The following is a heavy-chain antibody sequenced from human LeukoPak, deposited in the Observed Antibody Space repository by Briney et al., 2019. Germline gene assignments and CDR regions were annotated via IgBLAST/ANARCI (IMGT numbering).Heavy chain of an antibody. J-gene: IGHJ6*02. D-gene: IGHD3-10*01. CDR3: VRSTMVRGVISMDV. CDR2: IHPADSDT. V-gene: IGHV5-51*01. Sequence: GESLKISCKGSGYSFTIYWIGWVRQMPGKGLEWMGIIHPADSDTRYSPSFQGQVTISADKSISTTYLQWSSLKASDTAMYYCVRSTMVRGVISMDVWGQGTTVTVSS. CDR1: GYSFTIYW.